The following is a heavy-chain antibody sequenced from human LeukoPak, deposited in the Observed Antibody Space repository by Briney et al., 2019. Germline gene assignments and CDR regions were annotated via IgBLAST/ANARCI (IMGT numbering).Heavy chain of an antibody. CDR2: IYYSGST. CDR3: ASIAAAGSYYFDY. V-gene: IGHV4-59*12. CDR1: GGSISNYY. D-gene: IGHD6-13*01. Sequence: SETLSLTCTVSGGSISNYYWSWIRQPPGKGLEWIGYIYYSGSTNYNPSLKSRVTISVDTSKNQFSLKLRSVTAADTAVYYCASIAAAGSYYFDYWGQGTLVTVSS. J-gene: IGHJ4*02.